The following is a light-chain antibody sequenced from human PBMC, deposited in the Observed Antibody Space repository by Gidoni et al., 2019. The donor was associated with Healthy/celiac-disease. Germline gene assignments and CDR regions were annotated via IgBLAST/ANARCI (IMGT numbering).Light chain of an antibody. CDR1: QSISSW. Sequence: DILMTQSPSTLSASVGDRVTITCRASQSISSWLAWYQQKPGKAPKLLIYKASSLESGVPSRFSGSGSGTEFTLTISSLQPDDFATYYCQQYNSYLWTFGQGTKVEIK. CDR3: QQYNSYLWT. J-gene: IGKJ1*01. V-gene: IGKV1-5*03. CDR2: KAS.